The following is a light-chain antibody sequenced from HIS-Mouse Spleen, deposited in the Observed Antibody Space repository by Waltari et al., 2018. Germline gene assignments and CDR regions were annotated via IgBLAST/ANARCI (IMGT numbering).Light chain of an antibody. J-gene: IGLJ2*01. CDR2: EDS. CDR3: NSRDSSGNHRV. Sequence: SYELTQPPSVSVSPGQTARITCSGDALPKKYAYWYQQKSGQAPVLVIYEDSKRPSGIPERFSGYSSGNTASLTITGAQAEDEADYYCNSRDSSGNHRVFGGGTKLTVL. V-gene: IGLV3-10*01. CDR1: ALPKKY.